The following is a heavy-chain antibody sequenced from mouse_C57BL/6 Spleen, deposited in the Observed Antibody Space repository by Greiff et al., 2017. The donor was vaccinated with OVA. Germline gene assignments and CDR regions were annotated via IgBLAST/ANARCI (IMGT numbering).Heavy chain of an antibody. CDR3: ARRDSSGYVGFDY. CDR2: ISYDGSN. D-gene: IGHD3-2*02. Sequence: EVQRVESGPGLVKPSQSLSLTCSVTGYSITSGYYWNWIRQFPGNKLEWMGYISYDGSNNYNPSLKNRISITRDTSKNQFFLKLNSVTTEDTATYYCARRDSSGYVGFDYWGQGTTLTVSS. V-gene: IGHV3-6*01. J-gene: IGHJ2*01. CDR1: GYSITSGYY.